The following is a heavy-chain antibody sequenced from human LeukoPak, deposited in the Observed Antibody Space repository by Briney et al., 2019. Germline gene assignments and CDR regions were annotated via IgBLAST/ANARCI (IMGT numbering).Heavy chain of an antibody. V-gene: IGHV3-23*01. Sequence: PGGSLRLSCAASGFTFSSIAMSRVRQAPDKGLEWVSHISGSGGGTYYADSVKGRFTISRDDSKNTLYLQMNSLRADDTAVYYCAKDLGRYRNNFFDYWGQGNLVTVSS. CDR1: GFTFSSIA. J-gene: IGHJ4*02. CDR2: ISGSGGGT. CDR3: AKDLGRYRNNFFDY. D-gene: IGHD1-26*01.